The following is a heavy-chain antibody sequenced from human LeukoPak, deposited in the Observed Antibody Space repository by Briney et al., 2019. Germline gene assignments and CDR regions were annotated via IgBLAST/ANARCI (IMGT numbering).Heavy chain of an antibody. D-gene: IGHD6-13*01. J-gene: IGHJ4*02. CDR1: GYTFTSYD. Sequence: ASVKVSCKASGYTFTSYDINWVRQATGQGLEWMGWINPNSGGTNYAQKFQGRVTMTRDTSISTAYMELSRLRSDDTAVYYCARIDIRYSRGVGDYWGQGTLVTVSS. CDR3: ARIDIRYSRGVGDY. CDR2: INPNSGGT. V-gene: IGHV1-2*02.